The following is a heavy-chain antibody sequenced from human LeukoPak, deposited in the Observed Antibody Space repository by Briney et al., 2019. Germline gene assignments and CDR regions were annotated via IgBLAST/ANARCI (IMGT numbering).Heavy chain of an antibody. D-gene: IGHD2-15*01. J-gene: IGHJ3*02. CDR2: ISSSSSYI. CDR1: GFTFSSYS. Sequence: PGGSLRLSCAASGFTFSSYSMNWVRQAPGKGLEWVSSISSSSSYIYYADSVKGRFTISRDNAKNSLDLQMNSLRAEDTSVYYCARRYCSGGSCYVQDAFDIRGQGTMVTVSS. CDR3: ARRYCSGGSCYVQDAFDI. V-gene: IGHV3-21*01.